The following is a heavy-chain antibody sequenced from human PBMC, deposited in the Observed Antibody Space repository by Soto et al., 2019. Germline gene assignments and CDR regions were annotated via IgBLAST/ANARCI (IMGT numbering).Heavy chain of an antibody. V-gene: IGHV1-69*13. J-gene: IGHJ4*02. Sequence: GASVKVSCKASGGTFSSYAISWVRQAPGQGLEWMGGIIPIFGTANYAQKFQGRVTITADESTSTAYMELSSLRSEDTAVYYCAREGFTPTVGATSYFDYWGQGTLVTAPQ. D-gene: IGHD1-26*01. CDR3: AREGFTPTVGATSYFDY. CDR2: IIPIFGTA. CDR1: GGTFSSYA.